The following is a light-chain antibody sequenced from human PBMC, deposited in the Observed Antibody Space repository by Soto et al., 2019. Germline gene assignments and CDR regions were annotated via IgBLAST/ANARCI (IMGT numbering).Light chain of an antibody. CDR2: GAS. Sequence: EIIVTQSPATLSVSPGERATLSCRASQSVNNNLAWYQQKPGQAPRLLIYGASTRATGIPARFGGSGDGTEFTLTISSLQSEDFAIYYCQQYNNWPLLTFGGGTKVEIK. V-gene: IGKV3-15*01. CDR1: QSVNNN. CDR3: QQYNNWPLLT. J-gene: IGKJ4*01.